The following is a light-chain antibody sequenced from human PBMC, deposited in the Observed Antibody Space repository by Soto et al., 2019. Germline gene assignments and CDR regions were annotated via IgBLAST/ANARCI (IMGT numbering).Light chain of an antibody. CDR1: TGAVTSGHY. J-gene: IGLJ2*01. CDR3: LLSYSGARV. CDR2: ETS. Sequence: QAVVTQETSLTVSPGGTVTLTCGSSTGAVTSGHYPYWFQQKPGQAPRTLIYETSNKHSWTPARFSGSLLGGRAALTLSGAQPEDEAEYYCLLSYSGARVFGGGTKLTV. V-gene: IGLV7-46*01.